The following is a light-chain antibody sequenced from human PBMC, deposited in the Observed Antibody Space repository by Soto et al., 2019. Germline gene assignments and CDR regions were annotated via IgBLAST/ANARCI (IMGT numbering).Light chain of an antibody. CDR1: QNVGSF. Sequence: DIQMTQSPSSLSASVGDRVSFTCRAGQNVGSFVNWYQQKPGKAARLLVYATSNLESGVPSRISGSGCGTEFTLTISSLQPEDFTTYFSQKSYSVQYTFGQGTKLEIK. J-gene: IGKJ2*01. V-gene: IGKV1-39*01. CDR3: QKSYSVQYT. CDR2: ATS.